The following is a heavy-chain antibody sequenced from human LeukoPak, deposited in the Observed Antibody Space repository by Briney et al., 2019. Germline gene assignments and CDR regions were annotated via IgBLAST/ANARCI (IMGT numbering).Heavy chain of an antibody. CDR2: LYSDGNT. V-gene: IGHV3-53*01. D-gene: IGHD1-14*01. CDR3: ARGVEPLAANTLAY. J-gene: IGHJ4*02. CDR1: GFTVITND. Sequence: GGSLILYCAASGFTVITNDMTRLRQAPPNGLASVTVLYSDGNTKYADSVQGRFTISRDNSKNTLYLEMNSLSPDDTAVYYCARGVEPLAANTLAYWGQGTLVTVSS.